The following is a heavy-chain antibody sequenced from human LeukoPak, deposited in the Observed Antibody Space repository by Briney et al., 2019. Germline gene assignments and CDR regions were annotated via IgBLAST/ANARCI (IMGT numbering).Heavy chain of an antibody. Sequence: GGSLRLSCAASGLTFSTYAMSWVRQAPGNGLEWVSAISNSGGRTYYADSVKGRFAISRDNSKNTLYLQMNSLRAEDTATYYCAKDHTLWAGAYYFDYWGQGALVTVSS. D-gene: IGHD3/OR15-3a*01. CDR1: GLTFSTYA. J-gene: IGHJ4*02. CDR3: AKDHTLWAGAYYFDY. CDR2: ISNSGGRT. V-gene: IGHV3-23*01.